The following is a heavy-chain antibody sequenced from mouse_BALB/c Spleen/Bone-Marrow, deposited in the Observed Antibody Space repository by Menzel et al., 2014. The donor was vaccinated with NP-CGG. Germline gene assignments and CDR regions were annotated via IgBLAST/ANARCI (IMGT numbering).Heavy chain of an antibody. Sequence: VKLMESGAELVKPGASVKLSCKASGYTFTSYYMYWVKRRPGQGLEWFGEINPSNGGTNFNEKFKNKATLTVDKSSSTAYMQLSSLTSEDSAVYYCSRGRRDALDYWGQGTSVTVSS. J-gene: IGHJ4*01. CDR2: INPSNGGT. V-gene: IGHV1S81*02. CDR3: SRGRRDALDY. CDR1: GYTFTSYY.